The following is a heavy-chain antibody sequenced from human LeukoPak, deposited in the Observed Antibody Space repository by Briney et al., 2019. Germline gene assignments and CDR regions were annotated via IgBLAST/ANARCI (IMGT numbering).Heavy chain of an antibody. CDR3: ARETYYYESSGHVVLGAFDI. CDR2: ISYDGSSK. Sequence: PGGSLRLSCAASGFTFSSYALHWVRQAPGKGLEWVAVISYDGSSKYYGDSVKGRFTISRDNSKNTLYLQMNSLRAEDTAVYHCARETYYYESSGHVVLGAFDIWGQGTMVSVSS. V-gene: IGHV3-30*04. J-gene: IGHJ3*02. D-gene: IGHD3-22*01. CDR1: GFTFSSYA.